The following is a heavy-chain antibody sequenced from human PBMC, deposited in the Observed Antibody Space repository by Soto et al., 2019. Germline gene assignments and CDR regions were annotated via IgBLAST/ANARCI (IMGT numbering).Heavy chain of an antibody. Sequence: EVQLVETGGGLIQPGGSLRLSCAASGFTVSSNYMSWVRQAPGKGMEWVSVIYSGGSTYYADSVKGRFTISRDISNNMLYLQMNRLGSVDTVVYHWVRPFITNFGVVQPSGMDVWGQGTTVTVSS. D-gene: IGHD3-3*01. CDR2: IYSGGST. CDR3: VRPFITNFGVVQPSGMDV. CDR1: GFTVSSNY. J-gene: IGHJ6*02. V-gene: IGHV3-53*02.